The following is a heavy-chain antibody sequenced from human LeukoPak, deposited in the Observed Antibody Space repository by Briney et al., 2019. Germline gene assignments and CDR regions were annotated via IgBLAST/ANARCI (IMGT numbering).Heavy chain of an antibody. Sequence: SQTLSLTCTVSGGSISSGDYYWSWVRQAPGKGLEWIGYIYYSGSTNYNPSLKSRVTISVDTSKNQFSLKLSSVTAADTAVYYCARGDRPNSSGWGFDYWGQGTLVTVSS. CDR3: ARGDRPNSSGWGFDY. D-gene: IGHD6-19*01. J-gene: IGHJ4*02. CDR1: GGSISSGDYY. CDR2: IYYSGST. V-gene: IGHV4-61*08.